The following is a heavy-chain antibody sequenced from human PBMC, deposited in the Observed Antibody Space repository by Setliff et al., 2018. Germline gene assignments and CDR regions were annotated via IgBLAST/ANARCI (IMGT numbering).Heavy chain of an antibody. CDR1: GASISSYY. CDR3: ARDRFGVPAID. D-gene: IGHD3-3*01. J-gene: IGHJ4*02. V-gene: IGHV4-59*12. Sequence: PSETLSLTCSVSGASISSYYWTWIRQPPGKGLEWIGYIYYSGTTNYNPSLKSRVTISVDTSKNQFSLNLSSVTAADTAVYYCARDRFGVPAIDWGQGILVTVS. CDR2: IYYSGTT.